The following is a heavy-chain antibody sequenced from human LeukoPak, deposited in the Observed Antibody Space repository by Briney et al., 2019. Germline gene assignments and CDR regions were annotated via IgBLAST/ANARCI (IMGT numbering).Heavy chain of an antibody. D-gene: IGHD2-2*01. V-gene: IGHV3-21*01. Sequence: GGSLRLSCAASGFTFSSYSMNWVRQAPGKGLEWVSSISSSSSYIYYADSVKGRFTISRDNAKNSLYLHMNSLRADDTAVYYCAREHCGSPTCGNWGQGTLVTVSS. CDR3: AREHCGSPTCGN. J-gene: IGHJ1*01. CDR1: GFTFSSYS. CDR2: ISSSSSYI.